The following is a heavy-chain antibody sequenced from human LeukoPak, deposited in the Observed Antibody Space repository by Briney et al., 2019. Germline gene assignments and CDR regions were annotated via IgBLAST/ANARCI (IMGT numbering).Heavy chain of an antibody. V-gene: IGHV4-39*01. CDR2: FYDRGTT. CDR1: GGSLGRSNTY. D-gene: IGHD5-24*01. J-gene: IGHJ4*02. Sequence: PSETLSLTCTVSGGSLGRSNTYWGWIRQTPGKGLEWLWSFYDRGTTHYNPSLKSRVTTSVDTTKNQFSLTLSSVTAADTAVYYCARSKNGYFYWGQGTLVTVSS. CDR3: ARSKNGYFY.